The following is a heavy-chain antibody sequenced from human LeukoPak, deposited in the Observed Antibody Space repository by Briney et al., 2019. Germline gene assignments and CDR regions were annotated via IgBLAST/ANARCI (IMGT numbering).Heavy chain of an antibody. Sequence: PGGSLKLSCAAPGFTFSGSAMHWVRQASGKGLEWVGRITSKPNSYETVYAASMNGRFTISRDDSKNTAYLQMNSLKTEDTAVYYRAGGRGWYSPDYWGQGTLVTVSS. V-gene: IGHV3-73*01. D-gene: IGHD6-19*01. CDR1: GFTFSGSA. CDR3: AGGRGWYSPDY. J-gene: IGHJ4*02. CDR2: ITSKPNSYET.